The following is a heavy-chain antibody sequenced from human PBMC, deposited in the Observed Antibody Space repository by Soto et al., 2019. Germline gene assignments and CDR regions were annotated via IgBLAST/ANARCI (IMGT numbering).Heavy chain of an antibody. V-gene: IGHV3-30-3*01. Sequence: PGGSLRLSCAASEFTFSSYAMHCVRQSPGKGLEWVAVISYDGSNNYYADSVKGRFTISRDNSKNTQYLQMHSLRAEDTAVYYCARDLRHRARGGIWGQGTLVTVSS. J-gene: IGHJ4*02. CDR3: ARDLRHRARGGI. CDR2: ISYDGSNN. D-gene: IGHD3-16*01. CDR1: EFTFSSYA.